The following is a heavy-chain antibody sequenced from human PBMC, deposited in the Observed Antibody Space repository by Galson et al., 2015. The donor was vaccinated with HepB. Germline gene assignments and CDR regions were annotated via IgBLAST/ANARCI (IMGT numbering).Heavy chain of an antibody. CDR2: INTNTGNP. D-gene: IGHD3-22*01. CDR1: GYTFTNYA. CDR3: ARVTSIYYYNSSYSYYYYGMDV. J-gene: IGHJ6*02. V-gene: IGHV7-4-1*02. Sequence: CKASGYTFTNYAMNWVRQAPGRGLEWLGWINTNTGNPTYAQGFTGRFVFSLDASVNTAYLQISSLKAEDSAFYYCARVTSIYYYNSSYSYYYYGMDVWGQGTTVTVSS.